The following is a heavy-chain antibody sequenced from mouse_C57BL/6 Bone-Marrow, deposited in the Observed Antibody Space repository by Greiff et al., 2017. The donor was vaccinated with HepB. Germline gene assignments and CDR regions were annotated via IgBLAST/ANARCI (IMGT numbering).Heavy chain of an antibody. V-gene: IGHV3-6*01. D-gene: IGHD2-4*01. CDR3: ARDGGLRRYWYFDV. CDR1: GYSITSGYY. Sequence: EVQRVESGPGLVKPSQSLSLTCSVTGYSITSGYYWNWIRQFPGNKLEWMGYISYDGSNNYNPSLKNRISITRDTSKNQFFLKLNSVTTEDTATYYCARDGGLRRYWYFDVWGTGTTVTVSS. J-gene: IGHJ1*03. CDR2: ISYDGSN.